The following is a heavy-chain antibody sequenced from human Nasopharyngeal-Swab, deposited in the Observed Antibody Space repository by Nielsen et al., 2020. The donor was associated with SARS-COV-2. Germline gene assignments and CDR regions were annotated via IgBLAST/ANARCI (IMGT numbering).Heavy chain of an antibody. D-gene: IGHD4-11*01. CDR3: ATDGYSFGYDRGY. CDR2: IKQDGSEK. Sequence: GGSLRLSCATSGFTFSTYWMTWVRQAPGKGLEWVANIKQDGSEKYYIDSVKGRFTISRDNAKSSLFLEMNSLRVEDTALYYCATDGYSFGYDRGYWGQGTLVIVYS. CDR1: GFTFSTYW. V-gene: IGHV3-7*01. J-gene: IGHJ4*02.